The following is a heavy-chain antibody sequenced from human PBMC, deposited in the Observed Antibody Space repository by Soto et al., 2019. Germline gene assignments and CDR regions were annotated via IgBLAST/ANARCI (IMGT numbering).Heavy chain of an antibody. D-gene: IGHD3-10*01. J-gene: IGHJ6*02. CDR1: GFTFSSYS. CDR3: ARPPPEGELFTGMDV. Sequence: GGSLRLSCAASGFTFSSYSMNWVRQAPGKGLEWVSYISSSSSTIYYADSVKGRFTISRDNAKNSLYLQMNSLRDEDTAVYYCARPPPEGELFTGMDVWGQGTTVTVSS. V-gene: IGHV3-48*02. CDR2: ISSSSSTI.